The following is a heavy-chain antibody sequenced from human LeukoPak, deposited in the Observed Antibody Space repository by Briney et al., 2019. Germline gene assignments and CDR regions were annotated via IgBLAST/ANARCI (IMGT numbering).Heavy chain of an antibody. J-gene: IGHJ5*02. V-gene: IGHV1-18*01. Sequence: ASVKVSCKASGYSFNKDGVSWVRQAPGQGLEWMGCIRCHNGETNYAQRLQGRVTLSADTRTSTVYMELRSLRSDDTAVYYCARDPSNTSGWKTWFDTWGQGTPVTVSS. CDR1: GYSFNKDG. D-gene: IGHD6-19*01. CDR2: IRCHNGET. CDR3: ARDPSNTSGWKTWFDT.